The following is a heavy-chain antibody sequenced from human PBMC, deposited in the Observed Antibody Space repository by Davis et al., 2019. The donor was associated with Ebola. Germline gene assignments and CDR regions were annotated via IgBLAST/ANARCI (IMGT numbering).Heavy chain of an antibody. J-gene: IGHJ4*02. Sequence: MPSETLSLTCTVSGGSISSYYWSWIRQHPGKGLEWIGYIYYSGSTYYNPSLKSRVTISVDTSKNQFSLKLSSVTAADTAVYYCARANLGYCSGGSCSNYYFDYWGQGTLVTVSS. D-gene: IGHD2-15*01. CDR3: ARANLGYCSGGSCSNYYFDY. CDR1: GGSISSYY. CDR2: IYYSGST. V-gene: IGHV4-59*08.